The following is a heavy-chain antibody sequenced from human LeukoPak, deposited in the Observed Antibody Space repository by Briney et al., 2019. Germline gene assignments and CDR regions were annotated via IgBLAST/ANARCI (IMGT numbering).Heavy chain of an antibody. CDR2: ISWNSGSI. J-gene: IGHJ4*02. V-gene: IGHV3-9*03. Sequence: GRSLRLSCAASGFTFDDYAMHWVRQAPGKGLEWVSGISWNSGSIDYADSVKGRFTISRDNAKKFLFLQMNSLRVEDMALYYCAKDGGPYGGTRGYFDYWGQGTLVTASS. D-gene: IGHD4-23*01. CDR1: GFTFDDYA. CDR3: AKDGGPYGGTRGYFDY.